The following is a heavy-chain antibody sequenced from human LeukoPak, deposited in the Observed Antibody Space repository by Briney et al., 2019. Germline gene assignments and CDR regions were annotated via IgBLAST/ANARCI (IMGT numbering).Heavy chain of an antibody. Sequence: PSETLSLTCSVSGDSISSRSYYWGWLRQPPGRGLEWIGSIFYTGSTYYNPSLKSQVSISIDTSKNQFSLKLTSVTAADTAVYYCARQTGSGLFILPGGQGTLVTVSS. CDR2: IFYTGST. V-gene: IGHV4-39*01. CDR1: GDSISSRSYY. J-gene: IGHJ4*02. D-gene: IGHD3/OR15-3a*01. CDR3: ARQTGSGLFILP.